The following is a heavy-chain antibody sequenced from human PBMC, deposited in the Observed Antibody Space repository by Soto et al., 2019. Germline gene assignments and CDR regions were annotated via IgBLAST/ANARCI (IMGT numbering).Heavy chain of an antibody. CDR2: TRNKANSYST. CDR1: GFTFSDHY. J-gene: IGHJ4*02. CDR3: AACSSASCYPY. Sequence: GGSLRLSCAASGFTFSDHYMDWVRQAPGKGLEWVGRTRNKANSYSTEYAASVKGRFTILRDDSKNSMYLQMSSLKTEDTAVYFCAACSSASCYPYWGQGTLVTVSS. V-gene: IGHV3-72*01. D-gene: IGHD2-2*01.